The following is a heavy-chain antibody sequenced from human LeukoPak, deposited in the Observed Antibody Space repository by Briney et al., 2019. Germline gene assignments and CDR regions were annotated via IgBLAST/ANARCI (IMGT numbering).Heavy chain of an antibody. CDR1: GGSFSGYY. CDR2: INHSGST. D-gene: IGHD5-18*01. V-gene: IGHV4-34*01. J-gene: IGHJ4*02. CDR3: ARYKWIQLWFSFDY. Sequence: SETLCLTCAVYGGSFSGYYWSWIRQPPGKGLEWIGEINHSGSTNYNPSLKSRVTISVDTSKNQFSLKLSSVTAADTAVYYCARYKWIQLWFSFDYWGQGTLVTVSS.